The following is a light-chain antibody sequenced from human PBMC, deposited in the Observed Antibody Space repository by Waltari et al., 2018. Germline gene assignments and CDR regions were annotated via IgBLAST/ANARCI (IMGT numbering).Light chain of an antibody. CDR3: QQYYSTPLT. J-gene: IGKJ4*01. CDR1: QRVLYSSKNKND. V-gene: IGKV4-1*01. Sequence: DIVMTQSPDSLAVPLGESATVNCKSSQRVLYSSKNKNDLAWYQQKPGQPPELLIHSASSRESGVPDRFSGSGSGTDFTLTISSLQAEDVAVYYCQQYYSTPLTFGGGTKVEIK. CDR2: SAS.